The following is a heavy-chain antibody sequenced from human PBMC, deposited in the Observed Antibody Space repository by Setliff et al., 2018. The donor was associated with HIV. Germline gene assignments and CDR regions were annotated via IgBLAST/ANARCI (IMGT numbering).Heavy chain of an antibody. CDR2: ISVHNGYT. CDR1: GNTFTKYY. J-gene: IGHJ5*02. D-gene: IGHD2-2*01. V-gene: IGHV1-18*04. CDR3: ARGTTPLGWFDP. Sequence: VASVKVSCKASGNTFTKYYMHWVRQAPGHGLEWMGWISVHNGYTNYAQKFQGRVTITADKSTSTAYMELSSLRSEDTAVYYCARGTTPLGWFDPWGQGTLVTVSS.